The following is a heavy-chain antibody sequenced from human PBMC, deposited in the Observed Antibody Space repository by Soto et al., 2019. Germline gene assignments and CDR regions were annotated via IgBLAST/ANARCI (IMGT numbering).Heavy chain of an antibody. J-gene: IGHJ4*02. CDR1: GYTLTELS. Sequence: ASVKVSCKVSGYTLTELSMHWVRQAPGKGLEWMGGFDPEDGETIYAQKFQGRVTMTEDTSTDTAYMELSSLRSEDTAVYYCARVRPNYYGSGSHPYYYFDYWGQGTLVTVSS. D-gene: IGHD3-10*01. V-gene: IGHV1-24*01. CDR3: ARVRPNYYGSGSHPYYYFDY. CDR2: FDPEDGET.